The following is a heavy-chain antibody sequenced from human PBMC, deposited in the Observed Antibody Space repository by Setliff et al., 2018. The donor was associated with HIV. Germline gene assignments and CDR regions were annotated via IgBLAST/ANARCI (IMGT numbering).Heavy chain of an antibody. CDR1: GYSFTNYD. Sequence: ASVKVSCKASGYSFTNYDINWVRQATGQGLEWMGWMNPKSGKTGYAQKFQGRVTITRDTSISTVYMDLDSLRSDDAAVYYCARGFYDFFYNYYMDVWGKGTTVTVSS. V-gene: IGHV1-8*03. CDR2: MNPKSGKT. D-gene: IGHD3-3*01. CDR3: ARGFYDFFYNYYMDV. J-gene: IGHJ6*03.